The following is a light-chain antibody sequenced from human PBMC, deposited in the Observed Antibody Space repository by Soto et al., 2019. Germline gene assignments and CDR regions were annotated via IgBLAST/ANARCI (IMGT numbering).Light chain of an antibody. CDR3: CSYAGTTTLL. Sequence: QSVLTQPASVSGSPGQSITISCTGTSSDVGGYNYVSWYQQHPGKAPKLIIYEATKRASGVSDRFSGSKSGNTASLTISGLQAADEADYFCCSYAGTTTLLFGGGTKLTVL. CDR2: EAT. J-gene: IGLJ2*01. CDR1: SSDVGGYNY. V-gene: IGLV2-23*01.